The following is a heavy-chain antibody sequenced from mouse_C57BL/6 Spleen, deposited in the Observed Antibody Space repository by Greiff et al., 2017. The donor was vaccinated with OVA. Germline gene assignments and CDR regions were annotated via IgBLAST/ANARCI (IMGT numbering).Heavy chain of an antibody. CDR1: GYAFTNYL. Sequence: VQLQQSGAELVRPGTSVKVSCKASGYAFTNYLIEWVKQRPGQGLEWIGVINPGSGGTNYNEKVKGKATLTADKSSSTAYMQLSSLTSEDSAVYFCARGDYYGSSLNYWYFDVWGTGTTVTVSS. D-gene: IGHD1-1*01. CDR2: INPGSGGT. V-gene: IGHV1-54*01. J-gene: IGHJ1*03. CDR3: ARGDYYGSSLNYWYFDV.